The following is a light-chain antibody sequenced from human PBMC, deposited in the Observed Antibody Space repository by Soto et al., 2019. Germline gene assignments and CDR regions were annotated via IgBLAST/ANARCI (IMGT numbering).Light chain of an antibody. Sequence: QSALTQPRSVSGSPGQSVTISCTGTSSDVGAYNYVSWYQQYPDKVPKVIIYDVNQRTSGVPDRFSGSKSANTASLTISGLQPEDEADYYCCSSAGSKTLILGGGTKLTVL. CDR2: DVN. V-gene: IGLV2-11*01. CDR1: SSDVGAYNY. J-gene: IGLJ2*01. CDR3: CSSAGSKTLI.